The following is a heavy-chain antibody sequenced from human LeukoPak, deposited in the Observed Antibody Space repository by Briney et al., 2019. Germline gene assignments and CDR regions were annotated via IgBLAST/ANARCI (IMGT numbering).Heavy chain of an antibody. CDR2: IYTSGST. Sequence: SETLSLTCTVSRGSFSSYYWSWIRQPAGKGLESIGRIYTSGSTNYNSSLKSRVTMSVDTSKNQVSLKLSSVTAADTAVYYCATGDGYNSFDYWGQGTLVTVSS. CDR1: RGSFSSYY. V-gene: IGHV4-4*07. CDR3: ATGDGYNSFDY. J-gene: IGHJ4*02. D-gene: IGHD5-24*01.